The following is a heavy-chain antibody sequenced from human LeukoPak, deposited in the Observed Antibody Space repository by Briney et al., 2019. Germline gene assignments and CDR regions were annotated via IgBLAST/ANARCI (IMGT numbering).Heavy chain of an antibody. J-gene: IGHJ5*02. CDR1: GYTFTSYY. V-gene: IGHV1-46*01. Sequence: ASVKVSCKASGYTFTSYYMHWVRQAPGQGLEWMGIINPSGGSTTYAQKFQGRVTMTRDTSTSTVYMELRSLRSDDTAVYYCARDPKQWLDYNWFDPWGQGTLVTVSS. CDR3: ARDPKQWLDYNWFDP. CDR2: INPSGGST. D-gene: IGHD6-19*01.